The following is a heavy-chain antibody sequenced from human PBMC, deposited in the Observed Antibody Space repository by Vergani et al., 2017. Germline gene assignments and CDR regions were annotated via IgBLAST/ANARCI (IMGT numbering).Heavy chain of an antibody. V-gene: IGHV4-38-2*01. CDR3: ARHRGSGGFFPSSYFSGMDV. D-gene: IGHD3-10*01. Sequence: QVQLQESGPGPVKPSETLSLTCEVSDSSIMTNPYWGWFRQSPGKGLEGIGCIHHSGDTHYNASLKSRVSISIVSSSKFSLSLTSVTAADTAIYYCARHRGSGGFFPSSYFSGMDVWGHGTTVTVSS. CDR1: DSSIMTNPY. J-gene: IGHJ6*02. CDR2: IHHSGDT.